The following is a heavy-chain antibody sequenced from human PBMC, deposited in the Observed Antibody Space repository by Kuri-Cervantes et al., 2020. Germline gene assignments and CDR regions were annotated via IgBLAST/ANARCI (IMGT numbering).Heavy chain of an antibody. CDR3: ARNSEELVGADYYFDY. D-gene: IGHD1-26*01. V-gene: IGHV4-4*07. CDR2: IYTSGST. J-gene: IGHJ4*02. CDR1: GCSFSSYY. Sequence: SETLSLTCTVSGCSFSSYYWSWSRQPAGKGLVWIGRIYTSGSTNYNPSLKSRVPISVDTSKNQFSLKLSTVTAADTAVYYCARNSEELVGADYYFDYWGQGTLVTVSS.